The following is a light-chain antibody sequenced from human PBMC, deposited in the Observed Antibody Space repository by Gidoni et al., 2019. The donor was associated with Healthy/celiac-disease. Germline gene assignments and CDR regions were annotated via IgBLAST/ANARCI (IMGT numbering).Light chain of an antibody. CDR3: QQYNNWPPWT. Sequence: IVMTQSQATLSVSPGERATLPCRASQSVSSNLAWYQQKPGHAPRLLIYGASTRTTGIPARFSGSGAGTEFTLTISSLQSEDFAVYYCQQYNNWPPWTFGQGTKVEIK. CDR2: GAS. V-gene: IGKV3-15*01. J-gene: IGKJ1*01. CDR1: QSVSSN.